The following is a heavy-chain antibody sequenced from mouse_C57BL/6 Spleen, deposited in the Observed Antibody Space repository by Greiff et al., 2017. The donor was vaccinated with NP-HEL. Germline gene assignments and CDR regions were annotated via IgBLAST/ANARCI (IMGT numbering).Heavy chain of an antibody. CDR1: GYTFTDYE. J-gene: IGHJ4*01. CDR3: TRDRWGDYYAMDY. V-gene: IGHV1-15*01. CDR2: IDPETGGT. D-gene: IGHD2-3*01. Sequence: VHLVESGAELVRPGASVTLSCKASGYTFTDYEMHWVKQTPVHGLEWIGAIDPETGGTAYNQKFKGKAILTADKSSSTAYMELRSLTSEDSAVYYCTRDRWGDYYAMDYWGQGTSVTVSS.